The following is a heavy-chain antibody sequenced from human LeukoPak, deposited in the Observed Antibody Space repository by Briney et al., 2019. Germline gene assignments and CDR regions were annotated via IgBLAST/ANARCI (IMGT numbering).Heavy chain of an antibody. V-gene: IGHV3-23*01. J-gene: IGHJ4*02. D-gene: IGHD6-19*01. Sequence: GRTLRLSCAASGFTVSNYAMSWVRQVPGKALEWVSTISGSGGSTYYAAPLKGRFSISRDNSKNTLFLQMKSLRAEDTAVYYCAKERGYTSGLGTLDYWGEGTLVTVST. CDR2: ISGSGGST. CDR1: GFTVSNYA. CDR3: AKERGYTSGLGTLDY.